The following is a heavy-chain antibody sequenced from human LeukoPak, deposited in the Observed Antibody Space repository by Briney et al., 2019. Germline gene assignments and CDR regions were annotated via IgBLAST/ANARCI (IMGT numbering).Heavy chain of an antibody. CDR2: ISSNGGST. Sequence: GGFLRLSCSASGFTFSSYAMHWVRQAPGKELEYVSAISSNGGSTYYADSVKGRFTISRDNSKNTLYLQMNSLRAEDTAVYYCAKYGSGRAYFDYWGQGTLVTVSS. J-gene: IGHJ4*02. V-gene: IGHV3-64*04. CDR3: AKYGSGRAYFDY. CDR1: GFTFSSYA. D-gene: IGHD6-19*01.